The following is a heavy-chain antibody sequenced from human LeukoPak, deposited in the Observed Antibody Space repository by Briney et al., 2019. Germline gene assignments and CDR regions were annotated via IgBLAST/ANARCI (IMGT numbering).Heavy chain of an antibody. D-gene: IGHD5-24*01. CDR1: GGSISSYY. V-gene: IGHV4-59*08. Sequence: SETLSLTCTDSGGSISSYYWSWIRQPPGKGLEWIGYIYYSGSTNYNPSLKSRVTISVDSSKNQFSLKLSSATAEDAGGYYCARHADGDNVDNWGQGTLVTVSS. J-gene: IGHJ4*02. CDR2: IYYSGST. CDR3: ARHADGDNVDN.